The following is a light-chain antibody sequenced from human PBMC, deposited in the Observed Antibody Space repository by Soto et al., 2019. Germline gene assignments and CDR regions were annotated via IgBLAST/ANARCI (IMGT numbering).Light chain of an antibody. CDR3: QQYSNWPPET. CDR1: QSVSSK. Sequence: ILMTQSPSXLXXXXAXXXSLSCRXSQSVSSKLAWYQQKPGQAPRLLIYDTSTGATGIPSRFSGSGSGTEFTLTISSLQSEDFAVYYCQQYSNWPPETFGQGTKADVK. J-gene: IGKJ1*01. CDR2: DTS. V-gene: IGKV3-15*01.